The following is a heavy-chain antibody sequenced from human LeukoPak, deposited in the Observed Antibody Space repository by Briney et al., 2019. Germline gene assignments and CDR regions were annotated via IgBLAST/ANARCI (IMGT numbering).Heavy chain of an antibody. V-gene: IGHV4-59*01. CDR2: IYYSGTT. CDR3: ARERGDTAAPDAFDI. D-gene: IGHD5-18*01. CDR1: GGSISSYY. J-gene: IGHJ3*02. Sequence: PSETLSHTCTISGGSISSYYWSWIRQSPGKGLEWIGYIYYSGTTNYSPSLKRRVTISLDTSKNQFSLKLRSLTAADTAIYYCARERGDTAAPDAFDIWGQGTLVTVSP.